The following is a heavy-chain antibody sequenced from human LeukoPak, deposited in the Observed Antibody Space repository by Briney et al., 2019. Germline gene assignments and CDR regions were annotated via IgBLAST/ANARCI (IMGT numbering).Heavy chain of an antibody. J-gene: IGHJ3*02. CDR1: GGSISTYF. D-gene: IGHD1-26*01. V-gene: IGHV4-59*01. CDR3: ARKCGELGPLNI. CDR2: IYYSGST. Sequence: SETLSLTCTVSGGSISTYFWSWIRQPPGKGLEWIGYIYYSGSTNYNPSLKSRVTISVDTSKNQFSLKLSSVTAADTAVYYCARKCGELGPLNIWGQGTMVTVSS.